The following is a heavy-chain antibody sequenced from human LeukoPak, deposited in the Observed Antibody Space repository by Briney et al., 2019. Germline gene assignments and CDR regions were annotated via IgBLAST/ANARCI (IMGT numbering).Heavy chain of an antibody. J-gene: IGHJ4*02. CDR3: ARGATAPTFGGVMIY. Sequence: GGSLRLSCAASGSTFSSYSMNWVRQAPGKGLEWVSSISSSSSYIYYADSVKGRFTISRDNAKNSLYLQMNSLRAEDTAVYYCARGATAPTFGGVMIYWGQGTLVTVSS. CDR2: ISSSSSYI. V-gene: IGHV3-21*01. CDR1: GSTFSSYS. D-gene: IGHD3-16*01.